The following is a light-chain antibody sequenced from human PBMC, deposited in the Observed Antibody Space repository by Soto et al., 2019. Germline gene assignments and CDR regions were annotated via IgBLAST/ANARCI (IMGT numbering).Light chain of an antibody. CDR3: QQRYNWLT. Sequence: IMMTQSPATLSLSPGERATLSCRAGQNMRSYLAWYQQKSGQAPTLLIHDASNRAPGTPARFSGSGSGTDFPLTISSLEPDDSAVYYCQQRYNWLTFGGGTKVDIK. V-gene: IGKV3-11*01. CDR2: DAS. CDR1: QNMRSY. J-gene: IGKJ4*01.